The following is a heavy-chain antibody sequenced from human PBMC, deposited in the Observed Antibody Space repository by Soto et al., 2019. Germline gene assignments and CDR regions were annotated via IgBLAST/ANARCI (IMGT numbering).Heavy chain of an antibody. CDR1: GGSFSGYY. Sequence: PSETLSLTCAVYGGSFSGYYWSWIRQPPGKGLEWIGEINHSGSTNYNPSLKSRVTISVDTSKNQFSLKLSSVTAADTAVYYCARGGGYYYYVDVWDRGTRVTVPS. CDR2: INHSGST. V-gene: IGHV4-34*01. D-gene: IGHD1-26*01. J-gene: IGHJ6*03. CDR3: ARGGGYYYYVDV.